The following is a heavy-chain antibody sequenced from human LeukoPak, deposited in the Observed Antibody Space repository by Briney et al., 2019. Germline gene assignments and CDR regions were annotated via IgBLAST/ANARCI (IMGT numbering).Heavy chain of an antibody. CDR2: ISGSGGST. D-gene: IGHD4-17*01. V-gene: IGHV3-23*01. J-gene: IGHJ4*02. Sequence: GGSLRLSCAASGFTFSSYAMSWVRQAPGKGLEWVSTISGSGGSTSYAQKFQGRVTMTRDTSTSTVYMEPSSLRSEDTAVYYCARDPAAGDYSFNDYWGQGTLVTVSS. CDR3: ARDPAAGDYSFNDY. CDR1: GFTFSSYA.